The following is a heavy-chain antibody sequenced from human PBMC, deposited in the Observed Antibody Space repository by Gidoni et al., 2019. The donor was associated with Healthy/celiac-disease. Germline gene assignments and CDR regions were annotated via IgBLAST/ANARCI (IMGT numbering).Heavy chain of an antibody. Sequence: QLQLQESGPGLVTPSEPLSLTCTVSGGFISSSSYYWGWIRQPPGKGLEWIGSIYYSGSTYNNPSLKSRVTISVDTALNQFSLKLGSVTAADTAVYYCATSGSQGEFDYWGQGTLVTVSS. CDR1: GGFISSSSYY. J-gene: IGHJ4*02. CDR3: ATSGSQGEFDY. V-gene: IGHV4-39*01. CDR2: IYYSGST. D-gene: IGHD1-26*01.